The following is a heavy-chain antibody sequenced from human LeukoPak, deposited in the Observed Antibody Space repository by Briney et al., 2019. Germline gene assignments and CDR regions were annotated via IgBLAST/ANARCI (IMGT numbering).Heavy chain of an antibody. J-gene: IGHJ4*02. V-gene: IGHV4-39*07. D-gene: IGHD3-10*02. CDR2: IHSSGST. CDR3: ARGAKFGSY. CDR1: GGSISSSAYH. Sequence: PSETLSLTCTVSGGSISSSAYHWGWIRQPPGKGLEWIGSIHSSGSTYYNPSLKSRVTISVDTSKNQFSLKLSSVTAADTAVYFCARGAKFGSYWGQGILVTVSS.